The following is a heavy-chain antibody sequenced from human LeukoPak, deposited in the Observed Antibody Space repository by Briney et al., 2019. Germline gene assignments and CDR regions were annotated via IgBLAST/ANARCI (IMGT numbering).Heavy chain of an antibody. J-gene: IGHJ4*02. CDR3: ARQSSGCYDY. CDR1: GGSISSDY. CDR2: IPYSGST. D-gene: IGHD3-22*01. Sequence: SETLSLTCTVSGGSISSDYWSWIRQPPGKGLEWIGYIPYSGSTNYNPSLKSRVTISIDTSKHQFSLKLSSVTAADTAVYYCARQSSGCYDYWGQGTLVTVSS. V-gene: IGHV4-59*08.